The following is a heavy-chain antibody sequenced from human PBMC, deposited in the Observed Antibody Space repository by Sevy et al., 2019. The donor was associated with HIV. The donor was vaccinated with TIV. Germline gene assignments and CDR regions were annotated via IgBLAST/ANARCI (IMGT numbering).Heavy chain of an antibody. J-gene: IGHJ3*02. CDR3: ARATYAYCGGDCYPGVDAFDI. V-gene: IGHV1-69*13. D-gene: IGHD2-21*02. CDR1: GGTFSSYA. CDR2: IIPIFGTA. Sequence: SVKVSCKASGGTFSSYAISWVRQAPGQGLEWMGGIIPIFGTANYAQKFQGRVTITADESTSTAYMELGSLRSEDTAVYYCARATYAYCGGDCYPGVDAFDIWGQGTMVTVSS.